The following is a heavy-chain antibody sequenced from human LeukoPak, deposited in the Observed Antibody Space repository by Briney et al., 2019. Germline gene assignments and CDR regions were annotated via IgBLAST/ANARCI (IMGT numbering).Heavy chain of an antibody. CDR2: IYTSGST. D-gene: IGHD6-6*01. CDR1: GGSISSGSYY. CDR3: ARAHPDQEYSSSSSYYYMDV. J-gene: IGHJ6*03. Sequence: SETLSLTCTVSGGSISSGSYYWSWIRQPAGKGLEWIGRIYTSGSTNYNPSLKSRVTISVDTSKNQFSLQLNSVTPEDTAVYYCARAHPDQEYSSSSSYYYMDVWGKGTTVTVSS. V-gene: IGHV4-61*02.